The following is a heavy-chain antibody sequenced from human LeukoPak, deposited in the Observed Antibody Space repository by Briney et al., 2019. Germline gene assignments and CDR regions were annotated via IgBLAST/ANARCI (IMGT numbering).Heavy chain of an antibody. Sequence: GGPLRLSCAASGFTFSSHAMSWIRQTPGKGLEWVSAISGSGGPTYYADSVKGRFTISRDNSRNTLYLQMNSLRAEDTAVYYCARGPITMVRGVIRSLRPRDYWGQGTLVTVSS. D-gene: IGHD3-10*01. CDR1: GFTFSSHA. V-gene: IGHV3-23*01. J-gene: IGHJ4*02. CDR3: ARGPITMVRGVIRSLRPRDY. CDR2: ISGSGGPT.